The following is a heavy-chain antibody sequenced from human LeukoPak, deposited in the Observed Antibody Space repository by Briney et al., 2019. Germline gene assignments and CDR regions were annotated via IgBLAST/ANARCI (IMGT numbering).Heavy chain of an antibody. CDR2: IYTSGST. CDR1: GGSISSGSYY. J-gene: IGHJ5*02. V-gene: IGHV4-61*02. D-gene: IGHD3-22*01. CDR3: AREGHDYYDSSGYYGRNWFDP. Sequence: SQTLSLTCTVSGGSISSGSYYWSWIRQPAGKGLEWIGRIYTSGSTIYNPSLKSRVTISVDTSKNQFSLKLSSVTAADTAVYYCAREGHDYYDSSGYYGRNWFDPWGQGTLVTVSS.